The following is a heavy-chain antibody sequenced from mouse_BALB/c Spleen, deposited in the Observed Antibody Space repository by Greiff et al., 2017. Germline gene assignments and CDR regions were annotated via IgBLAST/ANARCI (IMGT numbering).Heavy chain of an antibody. CDR2: ILPGSGST. CDR3: ARSPYYSGSSPYYFDY. D-gene: IGHD1-1*01. V-gene: IGHV1-9*01. J-gene: IGHJ2*01. Sequence: VQLQQSGAELMKPGASVKISCKATGYTFSSYWIEWVKQRPGHGLEWIGEILPGSGSTNYNEKFKGKATFTADTSSNTAYMQLSSLTSEDSAVYYCARSPYYSGSSPYYFDYWGQGTTLTVSS. CDR1: GYTFSSYW.